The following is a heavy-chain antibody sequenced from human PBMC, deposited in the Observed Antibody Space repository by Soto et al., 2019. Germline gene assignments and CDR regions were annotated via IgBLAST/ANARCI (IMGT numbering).Heavy chain of an antibody. Sequence: QIQLIQSGADVQKPGDSVTVSCKASEYSFTGHDFHWVRQAPGQGLEWMGWIDPKSGDTKYAPKFQDRVTMTSDTSISTAYMDLTNLRYEGTAVYYCARDYDKSCYDYFDPWGQGTLVTGPS. CDR3: ARDYDKSCYDYFDP. V-gene: IGHV1-2*02. CDR1: EYSFTGHD. D-gene: IGHD3-22*01. J-gene: IGHJ5*02. CDR2: IDPKSGDT.